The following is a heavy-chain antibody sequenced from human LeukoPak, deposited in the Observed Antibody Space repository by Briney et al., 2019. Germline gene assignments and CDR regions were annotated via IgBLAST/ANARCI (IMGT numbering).Heavy chain of an antibody. Sequence: GSLRLSCAASGFTFSRYEMNWVRQAPGKGLEWVSYISVSGSAKNYADSVKGRFTISRDNAKNSLHLQMNSLRAEDTAVYYCATASYFDFPSWGQGTLVTVSS. CDR3: ATASYFDFPS. CDR1: GFTFSRYE. J-gene: IGHJ5*02. V-gene: IGHV3-48*03. D-gene: IGHD3-3*01. CDR2: ISVSGSAK.